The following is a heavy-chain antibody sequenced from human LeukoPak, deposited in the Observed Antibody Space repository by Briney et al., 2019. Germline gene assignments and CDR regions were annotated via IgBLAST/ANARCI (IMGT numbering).Heavy chain of an antibody. V-gene: IGHV4-34*01. CDR2: INHSGST. J-gene: IGHJ3*02. CDR1: GGSFSGYY. CDR3: ARGRNYYGSGRTGAFDI. Sequence: PSETLSLTCAVYGGSFSGYYWSWIRQPPGKGLEWIGEINHSGSTNYNPSLKSRVTISVDTSKNQFSLKLSSVTAADTAVYYCARGRNYYGSGRTGAFDIWGQGTMVTVSS. D-gene: IGHD3-10*01.